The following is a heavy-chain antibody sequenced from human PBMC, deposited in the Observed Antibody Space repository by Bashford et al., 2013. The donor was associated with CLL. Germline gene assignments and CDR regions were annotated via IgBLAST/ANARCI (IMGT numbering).Heavy chain of an antibody. CDR1: GFTFSSYA. J-gene: IGHJ6*01. CDR2: ISYDGSNK. V-gene: IGHV3-30-3*01. Sequence: GGSLRLSCAASGFTFSSYAMHWVRQAPGKGLEWVAVISYDGSNKYYADSVKGRFTISRDNSKNTLYLQMNSLRAEDTAVYYCASLTDRHIVLIKGGGGRYVTYVSSGRSVDRRSYRPPPYG. CDR3: ASLTDRHIVLIKGGGGRYVTYVSSGRSVDRRSYRPPPYG. D-gene: IGHD2-8*01.